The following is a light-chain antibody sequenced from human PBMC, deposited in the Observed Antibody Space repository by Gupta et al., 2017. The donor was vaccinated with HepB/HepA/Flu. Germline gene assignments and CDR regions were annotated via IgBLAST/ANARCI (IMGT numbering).Light chain of an antibody. V-gene: IGLV1-44*01. CDR2: RNN. CDR3: AAWDDSLNGWV. J-gene: IGLJ3*02. CDR1: SSNIGSNT. Sequence: QSVLTQPPSASGTPGQRVTISCSGSSSNIGSNTVNWYQQLPGTAPKLLIYRNNQRPSGVPDRFSDSKSGTSASLAISGLQSEDEADYDCAAWDDSLNGWVFGGGTKLNVL.